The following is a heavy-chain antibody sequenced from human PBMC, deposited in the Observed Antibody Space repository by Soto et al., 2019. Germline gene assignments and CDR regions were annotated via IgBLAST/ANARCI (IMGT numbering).Heavy chain of an antibody. CDR2: IYYSGST. V-gene: IGHV4-59*08. J-gene: IGHJ4*02. Sequence: SETLSLTCTVSGGSISSYYWSWIRQPPGKGLEWIGYIYYSGSTNYNPSLKSRVTISVDTSKNQFSLKLSSVTAADTAVYYCARQRDYGDYYFDYWGQGTLVTVSS. D-gene: IGHD4-17*01. CDR3: ARQRDYGDYYFDY. CDR1: GGSISSYY.